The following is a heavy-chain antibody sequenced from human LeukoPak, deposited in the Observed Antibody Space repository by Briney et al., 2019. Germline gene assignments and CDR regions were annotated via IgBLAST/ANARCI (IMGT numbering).Heavy chain of an antibody. J-gene: IGHJ4*02. CDR3: ASWYDSSGYISRSYFDY. D-gene: IGHD3-22*01. Sequence: ASVKVSCKASGGTFSSYAISWVRQAPGQGLEWMGGIIPIFGTANYAQKFQGRVTITADESTSTAYMELSSLRSEDTDVYYCASWYDSSGYISRSYFDYWGQGTLVTVSS. CDR2: IIPIFGTA. V-gene: IGHV1-69*13. CDR1: GGTFSSYA.